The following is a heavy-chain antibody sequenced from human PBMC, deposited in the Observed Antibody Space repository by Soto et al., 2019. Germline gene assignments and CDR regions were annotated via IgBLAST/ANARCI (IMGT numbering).Heavy chain of an antibody. CDR2: IYWDDDK. D-gene: IGHD4-17*01. V-gene: IGHV2-5*02. J-gene: IGHJ4*02. Sequence: QITLKESGPTLVKPTQTLTLTCTFSGFSLSTTGVGVGWIRQPPGKALDWLALIYWDDDKRYSPSLKSRLTTTKDTSKNPVALTKTHMDPIDTATDCCVRATPVATGGDYWGQGTLVTVSS. CDR1: GFSLSTTGVG. CDR3: VRATPVATGGDY.